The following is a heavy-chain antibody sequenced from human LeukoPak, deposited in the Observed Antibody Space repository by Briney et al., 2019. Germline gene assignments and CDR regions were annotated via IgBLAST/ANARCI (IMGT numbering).Heavy chain of an antibody. J-gene: IGHJ4*02. D-gene: IGHD6-13*01. V-gene: IGHV4-30-2*01. CDR1: GGSISSGGYY. Sequence: SQTLSLTCTVSGGSISSGGYYWSWIRQPPGKGLEWIGYIYHSGSTYYNPSLKSRVTISVDRSKNQFSLKLSSVTAEDTAVYYCARDMYSSSWYYFDYWGQGTLVTVSS. CDR3: ARDMYSSSWYYFDY. CDR2: IYHSGST.